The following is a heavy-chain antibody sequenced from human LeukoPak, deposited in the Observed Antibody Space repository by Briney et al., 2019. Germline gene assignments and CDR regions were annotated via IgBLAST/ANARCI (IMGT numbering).Heavy chain of an antibody. D-gene: IGHD3-22*01. Sequence: AGGSLRLSRAASGFFFSRYWMYWVRQAPGKGLVWVSHINGDETSTNYADFVKGRFTISRDNAKNTLYLQMNSLRAEDTALYYCASLTHYDSRSFAFDIWGQGTMVTVSS. J-gene: IGHJ3*02. CDR3: ASLTHYDSRSFAFDI. V-gene: IGHV3-74*01. CDR1: GFFFSRYW. CDR2: INGDETST.